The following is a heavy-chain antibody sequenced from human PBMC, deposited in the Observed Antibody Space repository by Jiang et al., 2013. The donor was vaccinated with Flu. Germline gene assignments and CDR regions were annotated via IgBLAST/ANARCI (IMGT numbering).Heavy chain of an antibody. V-gene: IGHV1-69*01. J-gene: IGHJ2*01. Sequence: FSSHVISWVRQAPGQGLEWMGGFIPIFGTANYAQKLKGRLTISADASTSTIHMELSSLKSEDTAVYYCARDSSSEAYPLLLYYFDLWGRGTLVTVSS. D-gene: IGHD2-21*01. CDR2: FIPIFGTA. CDR1: FSSHV. CDR3: ARDSSSEAYPLLLYYFDL.